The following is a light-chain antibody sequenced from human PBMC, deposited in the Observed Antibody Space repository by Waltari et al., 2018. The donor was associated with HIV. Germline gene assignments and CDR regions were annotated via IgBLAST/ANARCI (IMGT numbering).Light chain of an antibody. V-gene: IGLV2-11*01. CDR3: CSNGCTYKG. Sequence: QSALTQPRSVSGSPGQSVTISCPGPSSNVGGYNSVSWYHQHSAKAPKLRIYVVSNRPSGVPDRFAGPTSGHTASLTISGLRADDEADYYCCSNGCTYKGFGTG. J-gene: IGLJ6*01. CDR2: VVS. CDR1: SSNVGGYNS.